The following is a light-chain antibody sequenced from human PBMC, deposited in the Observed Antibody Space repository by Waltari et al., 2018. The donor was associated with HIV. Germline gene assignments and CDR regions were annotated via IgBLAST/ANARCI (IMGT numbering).Light chain of an antibody. CDR2: SNN. Sequence: QSVLTQPPSASGTPGQRVTISCSGSCSNTGSNDVNWYQQLPGTAPKLLIYSNNQRPSGVPDRFSGSKSGTSASLAISGLQSEDDADYYCAAWDDSLNGPMFGGGTKLTVL. J-gene: IGLJ3*02. CDR1: CSNTGSND. CDR3: AAWDDSLNGPM. V-gene: IGLV1-44*01.